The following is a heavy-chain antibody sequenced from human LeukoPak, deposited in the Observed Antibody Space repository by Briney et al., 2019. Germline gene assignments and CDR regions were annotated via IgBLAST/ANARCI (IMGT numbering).Heavy chain of an antibody. D-gene: IGHD5-24*01. CDR2: IYPGDSDT. CDR1: GYSFTSYW. V-gene: IGHV5-51*01. Sequence: GESLKISCKGSGYSFTSYWIGWVRQMPGKGLEWMGIIYPGDSDTRYSPSFQGQVTISADKSISTAYLQWSSLKASDTAMYYCARRAGDGNNYRDAFDIWGQGTMVTVSS. J-gene: IGHJ3*02. CDR3: ARRAGDGNNYRDAFDI.